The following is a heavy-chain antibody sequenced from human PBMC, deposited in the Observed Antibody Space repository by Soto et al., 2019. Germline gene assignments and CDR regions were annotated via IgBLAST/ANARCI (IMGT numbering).Heavy chain of an antibody. J-gene: IGHJ2*01. V-gene: IGHV4-30-2*01. CDR2: IYHNGGT. D-gene: IGHD6-6*01. Sequence: QLQLQESGSGRVKTSQPLSLTCALSGDSISSGGFSWSWIRQPPGKGLEWIGYIYHNGGTYYNPSLKSRVTMSVDRSKSQFSLKLTSVTAADTAVYYCVRVKQLVPWYFDLWGRGTLVTVSS. CDR1: GDSISSGGFS. CDR3: VRVKQLVPWYFDL.